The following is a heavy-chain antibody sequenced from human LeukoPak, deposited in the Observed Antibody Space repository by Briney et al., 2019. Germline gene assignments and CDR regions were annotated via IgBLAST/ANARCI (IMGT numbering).Heavy chain of an antibody. J-gene: IGHJ4*02. D-gene: IGHD6-13*01. V-gene: IGHV3-53*01. Sequence: SLELSCAAYRWTVSSGFMSWVGQAPGKRLQWVSVIYTGGSTYYADSVKGRFTISRDNSKNTLYLQMNSLRAEDTAVYYCARSPAAGSAAAFDYWGQGTLVTVSS. CDR1: RWTVSSGF. CDR3: ARSPAAGSAAAFDY. CDR2: IYTGGST.